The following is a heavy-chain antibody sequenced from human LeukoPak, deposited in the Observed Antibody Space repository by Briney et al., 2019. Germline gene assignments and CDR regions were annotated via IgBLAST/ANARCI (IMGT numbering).Heavy chain of an antibody. J-gene: IGHJ6*02. V-gene: IGHV3-7*01. CDR3: ARDSAVATYYGVDV. CDR2: IQHDGSEK. Sequence: GGSLRLSCAASGFTFRAYWMSWVRQAPGKGLEWVANIQHDGSEKNYLDSVQGRFTISRDNAKTSLYLQMNSLRADDTAVYYCARDSAVATYYGVDVWGQRTTVTVSS. CDR1: GFTFRAYW. D-gene: IGHD6-19*01.